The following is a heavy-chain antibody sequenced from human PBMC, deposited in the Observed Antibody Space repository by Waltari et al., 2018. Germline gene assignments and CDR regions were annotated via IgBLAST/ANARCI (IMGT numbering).Heavy chain of an antibody. CDR1: GGSISSGSYY. V-gene: IGHV4-61*09. J-gene: IGHJ3*02. CDR2: IYTSGST. Sequence: QVQLQESGPGLVKPSQTLSLTCTVSGGSISSGSYYWSWIRQPAGKGLEWIGYIYTSGSTNYNPSLKSRVTISVDTSKNQFSLKLSSVTAADTAVYYCARSGGDGYTLPHAFDIWGQGTMVIVSS. CDR3: ARSGGDGYTLPHAFDI. D-gene: IGHD2-21*01.